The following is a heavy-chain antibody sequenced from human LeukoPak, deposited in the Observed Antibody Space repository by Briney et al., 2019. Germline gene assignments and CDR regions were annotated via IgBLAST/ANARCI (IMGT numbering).Heavy chain of an antibody. Sequence: PSETLSLTCTVSGGSISSYYWSWIRQPPGKGLEWIGYIYYSGSSNYNPSLKSRVTISVDTSKNQFSLKLSSVTAADTAVYYCARDFRGVAFDYWGQGTLVTVSS. CDR2: IYYSGSS. J-gene: IGHJ4*02. CDR1: GGSISSYY. D-gene: IGHD3-10*01. CDR3: ARDFRGVAFDY. V-gene: IGHV4-59*01.